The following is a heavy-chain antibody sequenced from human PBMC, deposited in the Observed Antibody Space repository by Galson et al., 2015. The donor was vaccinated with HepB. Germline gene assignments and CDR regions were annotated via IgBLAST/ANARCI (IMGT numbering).Heavy chain of an antibody. D-gene: IGHD2-8*01. CDR1: GFTFSHYG. CDR2: MYPDGRSE. J-gene: IGHJ5*02. Sequence: SLRLSCAASGFTFSHYGMHWVRQAPGKGLEWVALMYPDGRSEHYADSVKGRFTISRDNSNNTVYLQLSSPRVEDTAVYYCARDLRNIIVLSPAIGPGFDHWGQGALVTVSS. V-gene: IGHV3-30*12. CDR3: ARDLRNIIVLSPAIGPGFDH.